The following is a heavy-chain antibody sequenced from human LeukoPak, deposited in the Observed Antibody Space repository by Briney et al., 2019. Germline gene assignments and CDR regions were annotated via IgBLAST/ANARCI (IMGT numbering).Heavy chain of an antibody. D-gene: IGHD1-14*01. Sequence: PGGSLRLSCAASGFTFSSYEMNWVRQAPGKGLEWVSYISSSGSTIYYADSVKGRFTISRDNAKNSLYLQMNSLRAEDTAVYCCLKQTEFGDYWGQGTLVTVSS. CDR1: GFTFSSYE. CDR2: ISSSGSTI. V-gene: IGHV3-48*03. CDR3: LKQTEFGDY. J-gene: IGHJ4*02.